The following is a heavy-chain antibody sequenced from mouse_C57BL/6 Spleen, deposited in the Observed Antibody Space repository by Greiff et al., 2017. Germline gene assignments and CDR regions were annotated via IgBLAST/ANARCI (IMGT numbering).Heavy chain of an antibody. CDR1: GYTFTSYW. J-gene: IGHJ4*01. Sequence: QVQLQQPGAELVKPGASVKLSCKASGYTFTSYWMHWVKQRPGRGLEWIGNINPSNGGTNYNEKFKSKATLPVDKSSSTAYMQLSSLTSEDTAVXYCARSIYYDYAMDYWGQGTVVTVSS. D-gene: IGHD2-4*01. V-gene: IGHV1-53*01. CDR2: INPSNGGT. CDR3: ARSIYYDYAMDY.